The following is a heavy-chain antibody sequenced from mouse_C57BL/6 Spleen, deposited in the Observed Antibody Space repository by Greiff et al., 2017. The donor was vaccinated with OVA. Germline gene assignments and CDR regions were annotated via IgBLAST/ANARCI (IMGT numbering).Heavy chain of an antibody. Sequence: QVQLQQPGAELVRPGTSVKLSCKASGYTFTSYWMHWVKQRPGQGLEWIGVIDPSDSYTNYNQKFKGKATLTVDTSSSTAYMQLSSLTSEDSAVYYCARSYGNSVNYFDYWGQGTTLTVSS. V-gene: IGHV1-59*01. J-gene: IGHJ2*01. D-gene: IGHD2-1*01. CDR1: GYTFTSYW. CDR2: IDPSDSYT. CDR3: ARSYGNSVNYFDY.